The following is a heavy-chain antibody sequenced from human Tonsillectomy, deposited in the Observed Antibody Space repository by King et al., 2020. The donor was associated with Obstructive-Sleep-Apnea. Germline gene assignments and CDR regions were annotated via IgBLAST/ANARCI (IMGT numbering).Heavy chain of an antibody. D-gene: IGHD4-17*01. Sequence: VQLVESGGGLVQPGGSLRLSCAASGFTFGSYAMTWVHQTPGKGLAWVSSIFVSCGGTSYADSVKGRFTVSRDNSKKTLYLQMNSLRVEDTGVYYCGRDPNGDYVGAFDFWGRGTTVTV. CDR1: GFTFGSYA. V-gene: IGHV3-23*04. CDR2: IFVSCGGT. CDR3: GRDPNGDYVGAFDF. J-gene: IGHJ3*01.